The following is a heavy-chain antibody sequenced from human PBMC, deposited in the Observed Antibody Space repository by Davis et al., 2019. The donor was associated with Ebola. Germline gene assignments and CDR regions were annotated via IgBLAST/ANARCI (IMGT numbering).Heavy chain of an antibody. CDR2: IKSKTDGGTT. CDR3: TTVRGYCSSTSCYHFDY. J-gene: IGHJ4*02. D-gene: IGHD2-2*01. CDR1: GFTFSNAW. V-gene: IGHV3-15*01. Sequence: GESLKISCAASGFTFSNAWMSWVRQAPGKGLEWVGRIKSKTDGGTTDYAAPVKGRFTISRDDSKNTLYLQMNSLKTEDTAVYYCTTVRGYCSSTSCYHFDYWGQGTLVTVSS.